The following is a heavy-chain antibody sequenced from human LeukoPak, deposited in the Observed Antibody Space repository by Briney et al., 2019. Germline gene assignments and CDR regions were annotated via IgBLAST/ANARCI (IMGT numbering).Heavy chain of an antibody. Sequence: PGGSLRLSCAASGFTFSSYWMHWVRQAPGKGLVWVSRINSDGSSTSYADSVKGRFTISRDNAKNTLYLQMNSLRAEDTAVYYCARWDIVVVPAATAGYYYYYMDVWGKGTTVTVSS. CDR1: GFTFSSYW. D-gene: IGHD2-2*01. CDR3: ARWDIVVVPAATAGYYYYYMDV. CDR2: INSDGSST. V-gene: IGHV3-74*01. J-gene: IGHJ6*03.